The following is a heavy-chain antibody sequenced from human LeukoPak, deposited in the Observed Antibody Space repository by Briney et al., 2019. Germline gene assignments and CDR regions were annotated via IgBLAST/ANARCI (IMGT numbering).Heavy chain of an antibody. J-gene: IGHJ4*02. CDR3: AKDRWRDGSSSFDN. V-gene: IGHV1-18*01. D-gene: IGHD6-6*01. CDR2: ISTYNGNT. CDR1: GYTFSSYS. Sequence: ASVKVSCKASGYTFSSYSINWARQAPGQGLEWMGWISTYNGNTNYAQKLQGRVTMTTDTSTSAAYMELRSLRSDDTAVYYCAKDRWRDGSSSFDNWGQGTLVTVSS.